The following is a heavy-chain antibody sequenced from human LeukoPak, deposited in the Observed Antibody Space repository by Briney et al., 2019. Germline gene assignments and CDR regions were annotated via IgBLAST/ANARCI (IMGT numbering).Heavy chain of an antibody. D-gene: IGHD1-26*01. V-gene: IGHV3-23*01. CDR3: AKASGGYGADASDY. Sequence: PGGSLRLSCAASGFTFSSYVMSWVRQAPGKGLEWVSGISGSGGSTYYADSVKGRFTISRDNSKNTLYLQMNSLRAEDTAVYYCAKASGGYGADASDYWGQGTLVTVSS. CDR1: GFTFSSYV. CDR2: ISGSGGST. J-gene: IGHJ4*02.